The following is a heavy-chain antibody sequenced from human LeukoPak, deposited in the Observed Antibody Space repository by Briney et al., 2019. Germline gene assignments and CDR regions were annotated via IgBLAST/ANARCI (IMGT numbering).Heavy chain of an antibody. CDR1: GGSISSGQYY. V-gene: IGHV4-31*03. Sequence: SQTLSLTCTVSGGSISSGQYYWSWIRQQPGKGLEWIVYIYYSGSTYYNPSLKTRVTISLDTSENQFSLNLRSVTAADTAVYYCASLGQTSGWLDYWGQGTLVTVSS. D-gene: IGHD6-19*01. CDR2: IYYSGST. J-gene: IGHJ4*02. CDR3: ASLGQTSGWLDY.